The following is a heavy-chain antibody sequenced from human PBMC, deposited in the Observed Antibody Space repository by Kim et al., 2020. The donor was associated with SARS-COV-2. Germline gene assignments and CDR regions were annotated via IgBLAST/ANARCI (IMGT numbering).Heavy chain of an antibody. CDR2: IYYSGST. V-gene: IGHV4-30-4*01. CDR3: AREGGGSGSYYPLSFDY. J-gene: IGHJ4*02. CDR1: GGSISSGDYY. Sequence: SETLSLTCTVSGGSISSGDYYWSWIRQPPGKGLEWIGYIYYSGSTYYNPSLKSRVTISVDTSKNQFSLKLSSVTAADTAVYYCAREGGGSGSYYPLSFDYWGQGTLVPVSS. D-gene: IGHD3-10*01.